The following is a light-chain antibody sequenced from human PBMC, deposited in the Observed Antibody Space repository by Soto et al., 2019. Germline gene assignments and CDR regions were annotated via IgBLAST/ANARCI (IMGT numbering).Light chain of an antibody. CDR3: QQANIFPIT. Sequence: ENVLTQSPATLSVSPGERATLSCRASQSVSSNLAWYQQKPGQAPSLLIYGASTRATGTPARFSGSGSGTDFTLTISSLQPDDFATYYCQQANIFPITFGQGTRLEIK. V-gene: IGKV3-15*01. CDR1: QSVSSN. J-gene: IGKJ5*01. CDR2: GAS.